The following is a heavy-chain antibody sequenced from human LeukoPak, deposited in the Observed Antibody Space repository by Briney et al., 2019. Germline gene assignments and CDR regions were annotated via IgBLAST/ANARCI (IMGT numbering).Heavy chain of an antibody. CDR3: ALTGYYIRDRGHYGMDV. D-gene: IGHD3-9*01. V-gene: IGHV5-51*01. CDR1: GYSFTSYW. CDR2: IYPGDSDT. Sequence: GESLKISCKGSGYSFTSYWIGWVRQMPGKGLEWMGIIYPGDSDTRYSPSFQGQVTISADKSISTAYLQWSSLKASDTAMYYCALTGYYIRDRGHYGMDVWGQGTTVTVSS. J-gene: IGHJ6*02.